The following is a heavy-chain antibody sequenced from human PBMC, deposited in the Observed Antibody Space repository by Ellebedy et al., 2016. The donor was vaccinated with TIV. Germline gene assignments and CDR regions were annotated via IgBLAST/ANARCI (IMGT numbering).Heavy chain of an antibody. V-gene: IGHV3-23*01. CDR3: AKDRDYSSSYYMGDGSFDV. Sequence: GESLKISXAASGFTFSNFAMSWVRQAPGKGLEWVSSICGSGDITYYADAVKGRFTISRDNSKTTLYLQMNSLRAEDTAVFFCAKDRDYSSSYYMGDGSFDVWGQGTMVTVS. D-gene: IGHD6-13*01. CDR1: GFTFSNFA. J-gene: IGHJ3*01. CDR2: ICGSGDIT.